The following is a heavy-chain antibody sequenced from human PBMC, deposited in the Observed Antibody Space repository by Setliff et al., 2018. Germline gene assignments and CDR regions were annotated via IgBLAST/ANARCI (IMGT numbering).Heavy chain of an antibody. D-gene: IGHD4-17*01. CDR1: GYTFTSYG. CDR2: ISAYNGNT. Sequence: GASVKVSCKASGYTFTSYGISWVRQAPGQGLEWMGWISAYNGNTNYAQKLQGRVSMTTDTSTGTAYMELRSLRSDDPAVYYCASDGEYDYGDYVRFDYWGQGTLVTVSS. CDR3: ASDGEYDYGDYVRFDY. J-gene: IGHJ4*02. V-gene: IGHV1-18*01.